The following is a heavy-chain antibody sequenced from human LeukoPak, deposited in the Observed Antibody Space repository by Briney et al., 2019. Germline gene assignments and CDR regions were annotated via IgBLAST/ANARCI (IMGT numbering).Heavy chain of an antibody. Sequence: VGSLRLSCAASGVTFSSYSMNWVRQAPGKGLEWVSYISSSSSTIYYADSVKGRFTISRDNAKNSLYLQMNSLRAEDTAVYYCARLVRGVIGYWGQGTLVTVSS. CDR3: ARLVRGVIGY. J-gene: IGHJ4*02. D-gene: IGHD3-10*01. CDR2: ISSSSSTI. CDR1: GVTFSSYS. V-gene: IGHV3-48*04.